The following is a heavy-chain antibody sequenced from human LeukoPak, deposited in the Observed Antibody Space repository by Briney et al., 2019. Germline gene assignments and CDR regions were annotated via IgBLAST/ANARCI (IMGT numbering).Heavy chain of an antibody. Sequence: SVTVSCKASGGTFSSYAISWVRQAPGQGLEWMGGIIPIFGTANYAQKFQGRVTITADESTSTAYMELSSLRSEDTAVYYCARVIAALPGYYYGMDVWGQGTTVTVSS. CDR3: ARVIAALPGYYYGMDV. V-gene: IGHV1-69*13. J-gene: IGHJ6*02. D-gene: IGHD6-6*01. CDR1: GGTFSSYA. CDR2: IIPIFGTA.